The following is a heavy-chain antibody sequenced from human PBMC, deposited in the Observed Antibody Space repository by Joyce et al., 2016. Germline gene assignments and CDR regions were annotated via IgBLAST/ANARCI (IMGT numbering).Heavy chain of an antibody. V-gene: IGHV3-23*01. CDR1: GFTFTSSA. Sequence: EVQLLESGGGLVQPGGSLRLSCAASGFTFTSSAMSVVRPDPGKGLEWVSGISHSGGSTYYADSVKGRFTISRDNSKNTLYLQMNSLRAEDTAVYYCAKDQAPYYGSGKNAFDIWGQGTMVTVSS. J-gene: IGHJ3*02. CDR3: AKDQAPYYGSGKNAFDI. D-gene: IGHD3-10*01. CDR2: ISHSGGST.